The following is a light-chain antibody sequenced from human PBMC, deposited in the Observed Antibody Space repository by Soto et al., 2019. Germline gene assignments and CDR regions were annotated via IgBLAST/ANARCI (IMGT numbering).Light chain of an antibody. CDR1: QIVSRN. Sequence: EIVMTQSPATLSVSPGERATLSCRASQIVSRNLAGNRQKPGQAPRLLIFGASTRATGIPARFSGSGSGTEFTLTISSLQTEDFAVYYCQQYNNWPPLTFGGGTKVEIK. CDR3: QQYNNWPPLT. CDR2: GAS. J-gene: IGKJ4*01. V-gene: IGKV3-15*01.